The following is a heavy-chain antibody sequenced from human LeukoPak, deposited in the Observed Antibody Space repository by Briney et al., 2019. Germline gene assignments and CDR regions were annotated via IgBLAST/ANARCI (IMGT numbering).Heavy chain of an antibody. D-gene: IGHD4-11*01. J-gene: IGHJ4*02. CDR1: GFTFSSYG. V-gene: IGHV3-33*01. CDR2: IWYDGSNK. CDR3: ARDRGEYSNLDY. Sequence: GGSLGLSCAASGFTFSSYGMHWVRQAPGKGLEWVAVIWYDGSNKYYADSVKGRFTISRDNSKNTLYLQMNSLRAEDTAVYYCARDRGEYSNLDYWGQGTLVTVSS.